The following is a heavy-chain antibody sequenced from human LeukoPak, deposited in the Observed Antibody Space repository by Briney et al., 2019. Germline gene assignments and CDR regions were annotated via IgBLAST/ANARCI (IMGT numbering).Heavy chain of an antibody. CDR2: IWYDGSNK. CDR1: GFTFSSYG. D-gene: IGHD3-10*01. Sequence: GGSLRLSCAASGFTFSSYGMHWVRQAPGKGLEWVAVIWYDGSNKYYADSVKGRFTISRDNSKNTLYLQMNSLRAEDTAVYYCARPTHYGSGSYSFDYWGQGTLVTVSS. CDR3: ARPTHYGSGSYSFDY. J-gene: IGHJ4*02. V-gene: IGHV3-33*01.